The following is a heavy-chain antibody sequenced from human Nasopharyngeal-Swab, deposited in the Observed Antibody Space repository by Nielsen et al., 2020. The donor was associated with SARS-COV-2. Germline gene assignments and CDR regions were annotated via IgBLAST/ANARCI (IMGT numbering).Heavy chain of an antibody. CDR2: VNHSGST. CDR3: GRGTPPSGRWGSHYYGMDV. CDR1: GGSFSDYY. J-gene: IGHJ6*02. Sequence: SETLSLTCAVYGGSFSDYYWGWIRQPPGKGLEWMGEVNHSGSTNYNPSLKSRVTISVDTSKNQFSLKLNSVTAADTAVYYCGRGTPPSGRWGSHYYGMDVWGQGTTVTVSS. D-gene: IGHD3-10*01. V-gene: IGHV4-34*01.